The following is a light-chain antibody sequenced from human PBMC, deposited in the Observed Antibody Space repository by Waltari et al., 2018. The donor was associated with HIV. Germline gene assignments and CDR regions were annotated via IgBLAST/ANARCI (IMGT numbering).Light chain of an antibody. V-gene: IGKV3-20*01. CDR2: GAS. J-gene: IGKJ1*01. CDR1: HSLTNNY. Sequence: ELVLPQSPGTLSLSPEARATLSCRASHSLTNNYLAWYRQKPGQAPRLLIQGASSRATGIPDRFSGSGSGTDFTLTISRLEPEDFVVYHCHYYGSSWTFGQGTKVEIK. CDR3: HYYGSSWT.